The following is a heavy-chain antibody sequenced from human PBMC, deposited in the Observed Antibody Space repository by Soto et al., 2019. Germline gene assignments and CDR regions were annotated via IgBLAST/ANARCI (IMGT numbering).Heavy chain of an antibody. CDR2: ISGSGGHS. J-gene: IGHJ1*01. D-gene: IGHD6-19*01. CDR1: GVTFSSYA. V-gene: IGHV3-23*01. Sequence: PGGSLRLSCAASGVTFSSYAMSWVRQAPGKGLEWVSSISGSGGHSSYADSVKGRFTISRASVKNMLSLDMSDLRAEDTAVYYCAKDCQRLAVSGSAFASWGQGALVTVSS. CDR3: AKDCQRLAVSGSAFAS.